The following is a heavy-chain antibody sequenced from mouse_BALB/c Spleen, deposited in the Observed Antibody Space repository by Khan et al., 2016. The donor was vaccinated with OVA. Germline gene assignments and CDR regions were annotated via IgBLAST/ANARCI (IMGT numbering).Heavy chain of an antibody. CDR1: GYTFTSYT. Sequence: QVQLKESGAELARPGASVKMSCKASGYTFTSYTIHWIKKRPGQGLEWIGYINPSNGYTNYNQKFKDKATLTTDKSSPTAYLQLSRLTSDDSAVFNCARDEAYQRNDDWLAYWGQGTLVTVSA. V-gene: IGHV1-4*01. J-gene: IGHJ3*01. CDR3: ARDEAYQRNDDWLAY. D-gene: IGHD2-14*01. CDR2: INPSNGYT.